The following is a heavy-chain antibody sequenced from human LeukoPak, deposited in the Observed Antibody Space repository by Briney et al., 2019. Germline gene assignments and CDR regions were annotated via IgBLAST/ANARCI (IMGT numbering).Heavy chain of an antibody. CDR2: IWPDGSKK. CDR3: AKISSIAESNFDY. CDR1: GSTFSTYA. J-gene: IGHJ4*02. Sequence: SGGSRRLSCAAAGSTFSTYAMHWVRQAPGKVLEWVAFIWPDGSKKYYADSVKGRFAISRENSKNTVYLQMNDLRPEDTALYFCAKISSIAESNFDYWGQGTLLTVSS. D-gene: IGHD2/OR15-2a*01. V-gene: IGHV3-30*02.